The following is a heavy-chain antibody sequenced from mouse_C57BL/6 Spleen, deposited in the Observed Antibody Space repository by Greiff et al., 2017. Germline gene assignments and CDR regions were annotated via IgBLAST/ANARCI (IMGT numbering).Heavy chain of an antibody. V-gene: IGHV1-15*01. Sequence: VQLKESGAELVRPGASVTLSCKASGYTFTDYEMHWVKQTPVHGLEWIGAIDPETGGTAYNQKFKGKAILTADKSSSTAYMELRSLTSEDSAVYYCTILGPDWYFEVWGTGTTVTVSS. D-gene: IGHD4-1*01. CDR1: GYTFTDYE. CDR3: TILGPDWYFEV. J-gene: IGHJ1*03. CDR2: IDPETGGT.